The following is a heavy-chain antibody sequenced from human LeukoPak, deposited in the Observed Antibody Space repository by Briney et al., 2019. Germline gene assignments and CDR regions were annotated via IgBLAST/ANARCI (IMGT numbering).Heavy chain of an antibody. CDR3: AREICGGSCNPPSYMDV. CDR1: GFIFSSYA. J-gene: IGHJ6*03. V-gene: IGHV3-53*01. CDR2: IYNDGTT. D-gene: IGHD2-15*01. Sequence: PGGSLRLSCAASGFIFSSYAMSWVRQAPGKGLQWVSVIYNDGTTYYADSVKGRFTISKDNSKNMLYLQMNSLRAEDTAVYYCAREICGGSCNPPSYMDVWGNGTTVTVSS.